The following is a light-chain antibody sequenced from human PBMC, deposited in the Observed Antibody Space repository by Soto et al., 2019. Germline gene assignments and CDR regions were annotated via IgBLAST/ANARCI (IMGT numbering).Light chain of an antibody. CDR2: GAS. Sequence: EIVMTQSPATLSVSPGERATLSCRASQSVSGNLAWYQQKPGQAPRLLINGASTRATGIPARFSGSGSGTEFTLTISSLQSEDFAVYSCQQYNNWPGTFGQGTKVEIK. J-gene: IGKJ1*01. V-gene: IGKV3-15*01. CDR1: QSVSGN. CDR3: QQYNNWPGT.